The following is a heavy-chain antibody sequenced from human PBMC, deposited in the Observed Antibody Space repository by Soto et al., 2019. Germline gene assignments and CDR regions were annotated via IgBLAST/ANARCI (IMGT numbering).Heavy chain of an antibody. CDR2: ISSSSSYI. V-gene: IGHV3-21*01. CDR3: ARDDADTAMGRVDY. CDR1: GFTFSSYS. J-gene: IGHJ4*02. D-gene: IGHD5-18*01. Sequence: PGGSLRLSCAASGFTFSSYSMNWVRQAPGKGLEWVSSISSSSSYIYYADSVKGRFTISRDNAKNSLYLQMNSLRAEDTAVYYCARDDADTAMGRVDYWGQGTLVTVSS.